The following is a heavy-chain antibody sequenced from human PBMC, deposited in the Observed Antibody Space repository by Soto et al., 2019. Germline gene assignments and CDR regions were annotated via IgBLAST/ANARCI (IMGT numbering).Heavy chain of an antibody. CDR2: ISAYNGNT. D-gene: IGHD1-26*01. J-gene: IGHJ6*01. Sequence: GASVKVSCKASGYTFTSYGISWVRQAPGQGLEWMGWISAYNGNTNYAQKLQGRVTMTTDTSTSTAYMELRSLRSDDTAVYYCARGWEDTDYYCGMDVWGQGTTVTVSS. CDR1: GYTFTSYG. V-gene: IGHV1-18*04. CDR3: ARGWEDTDYYCGMDV.